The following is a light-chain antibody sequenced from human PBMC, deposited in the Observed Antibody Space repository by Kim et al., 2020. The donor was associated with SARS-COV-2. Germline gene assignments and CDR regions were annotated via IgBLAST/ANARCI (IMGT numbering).Light chain of an antibody. Sequence: ASVGDRVTITCRTPQCISSHLNWDQQKPGLAPQLLISAASTLQGVVPSRFSGIGSETDSTLTISSLQPEDFATYFCQQSYITPFTFGPGTKVYIK. CDR2: AAS. V-gene: IGKV1-39*01. J-gene: IGKJ3*01. CDR3: QQSYITPFT. CDR1: QCISSH.